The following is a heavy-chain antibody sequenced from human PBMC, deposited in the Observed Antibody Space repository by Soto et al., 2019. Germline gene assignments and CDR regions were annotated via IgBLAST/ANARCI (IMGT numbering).Heavy chain of an antibody. CDR3: ANHDGVVVPAAIPADY. V-gene: IGHV3-23*01. CDR2: ISGSGGST. D-gene: IGHD2-2*02. J-gene: IGHJ4*02. Sequence: GGSLRLSCSASVFTFSSYAMSWVRQAPGKGLEWVSAISGSGGSTYYADSVKGRFTISRDNSKNTLYLQMNSLRAEDTAVYYCANHDGVVVPAAIPADYWGQGNLVTVSS. CDR1: VFTFSSYA.